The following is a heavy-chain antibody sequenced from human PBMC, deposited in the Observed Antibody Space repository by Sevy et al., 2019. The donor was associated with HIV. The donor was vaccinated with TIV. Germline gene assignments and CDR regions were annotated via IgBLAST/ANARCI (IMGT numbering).Heavy chain of an antibody. V-gene: IGHV3-66*01. D-gene: IGHD3-22*01. CDR1: GLSVSDNY. Sequence: GGSLRLSCAASGLSVSDNYMNWVRQAPGKGLELVSVIYSGGRTYYADSVKGRFTISRDNSKNTLYLRMNNLRPEDTAGYYCARDRYYDASGYYYYYYGMDVWGQGTTVTVSS. CDR3: ARDRYYDASGYYYYYYGMDV. CDR2: IYSGGRT. J-gene: IGHJ6*02.